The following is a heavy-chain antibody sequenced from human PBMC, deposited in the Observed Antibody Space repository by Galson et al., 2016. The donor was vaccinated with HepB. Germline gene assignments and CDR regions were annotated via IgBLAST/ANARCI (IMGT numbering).Heavy chain of an antibody. CDR3: ARGQWELRAFDY. CDR1: GGSISSSSYY. Sequence: SETLSLTCTVSGGSISSSSYYWGWIRQPPGKGLEWIGSIYYSGGNYYNPSLKSRVTMSVDTSKNQFSLRLSSVTAADTAVYYCARGQWELRAFDYWGQGTLVTVSS. V-gene: IGHV4-39*07. CDR2: IYYSGGN. D-gene: IGHD1-26*01. J-gene: IGHJ4*02.